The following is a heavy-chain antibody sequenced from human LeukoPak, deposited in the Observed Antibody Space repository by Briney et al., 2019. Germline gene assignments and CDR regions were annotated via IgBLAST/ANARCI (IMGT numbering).Heavy chain of an antibody. CDR3: ARATCSGWSCYFFDY. CDR2: ISSSGSTI. V-gene: IGHV3-48*03. D-gene: IGHD2-15*01. J-gene: IGHJ4*02. CDR1: AFTFSTYG. Sequence: GGSLRLSCAASAFTFSTYGMNWVRQAPGKGLEWVSYISSSGSTIYYADSVKGRFTISRDNAKNSLYLQINSLRAEDTAVYYCARATCSGWSCYFFDYWGQGTLVTVSS.